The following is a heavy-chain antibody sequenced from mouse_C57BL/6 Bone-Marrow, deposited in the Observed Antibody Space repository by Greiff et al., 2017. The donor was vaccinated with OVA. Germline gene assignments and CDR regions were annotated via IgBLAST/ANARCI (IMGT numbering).Heavy chain of an antibody. V-gene: IGHV5-6*01. CDR3: ARGSSYDY. Sequence: EVMLVESGGDLVKPGGSLELSCAASGFTFSSYGMSWVRQTPDKRLEWVATISSGGSYTYYPDSVKGRFTISRDNAKNTLYLQMSSLKSEDTAMYYCARGSSYDYWGQGTTLTVSS. CDR1: GFTFSSYG. CDR2: ISSGGSYT. D-gene: IGHD1-1*01. J-gene: IGHJ2*01.